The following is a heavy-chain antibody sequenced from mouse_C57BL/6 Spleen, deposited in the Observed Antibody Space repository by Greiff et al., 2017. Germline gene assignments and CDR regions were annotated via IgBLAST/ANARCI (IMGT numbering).Heavy chain of an antibody. V-gene: IGHV2-2*01. D-gene: IGHD1-2*01. CDR3: ARGGSTADY. J-gene: IGHJ2*01. CDR2: IRSGGST. Sequence: QVQLQQSGPGLVQPSQSLSITCTVSGFSLTSYGVHWVRQSPGKGLEWLGVIRSGGSTDNNAAFISRLSSSKDKSKSQVFFKMDRRQTDDTAIYYCARGGSTADYWGQGTTLTVSS. CDR1: GFSLTSYG.